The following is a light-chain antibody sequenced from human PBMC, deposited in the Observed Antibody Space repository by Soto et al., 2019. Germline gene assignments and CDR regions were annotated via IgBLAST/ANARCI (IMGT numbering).Light chain of an antibody. CDR3: EAWDSSLSAGV. CDR1: RSNIGNNY. J-gene: IGLJ3*02. V-gene: IGLV1-51*01. Sequence: QSVLTQPPSVSAAPGQKVTVSCSGSRSNIGNNYVSWYQHLPGTAPKLLIYDNDKRPSGIPDRFSASKSGTSATLGINGLQTGDEADYYCEAWDSSLSAGVFGGGTKVTVL. CDR2: DND.